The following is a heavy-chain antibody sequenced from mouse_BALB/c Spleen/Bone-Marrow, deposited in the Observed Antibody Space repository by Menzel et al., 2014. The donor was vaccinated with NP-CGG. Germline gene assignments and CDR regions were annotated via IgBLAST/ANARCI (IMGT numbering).Heavy chain of an antibody. CDR2: IDPSDSET. CDR3: ARWGAYFDY. Sequence: QEQLKQSGAELVRPGTPVKLSCKASGYTFTSYWMNWVKQRPGRGLEWIGRIDPSDSETHYNQKFKDKATLTVDKSSSTAYIQLSSLTSEDSAVYYCARWGAYFDYWGQGTTLTVSS. J-gene: IGHJ2*01. V-gene: IGHV1-61*01. CDR1: GYTFTSYW.